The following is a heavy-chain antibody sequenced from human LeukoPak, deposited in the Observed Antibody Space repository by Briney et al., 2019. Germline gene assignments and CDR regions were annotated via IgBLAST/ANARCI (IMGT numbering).Heavy chain of an antibody. CDR1: GFTFSSYA. J-gene: IGHJ3*02. CDR3: ASGGDTDAFDI. V-gene: IGHV3-30-3*01. Sequence: GGSLRLSCAASGFTFSSYAMHWVRQAPGKGLEWVAVISYDGSNKYYADSVTGRFTISRDNSKNTPYLQMNSLRAEDTAVYYCASGGDTDAFDIWGQGTMVTVSS. D-gene: IGHD2-21*02. CDR2: ISYDGSNK.